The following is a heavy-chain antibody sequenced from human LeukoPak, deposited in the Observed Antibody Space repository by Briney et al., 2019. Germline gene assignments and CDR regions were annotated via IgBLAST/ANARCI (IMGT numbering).Heavy chain of an antibody. J-gene: IGHJ4*02. Sequence: PGGSLRLSCAASGFTFSSYWMHWVRQAPGKGLVWVSRINSDGSSTSYAASVKGRFTISRDNAKNTLYLQMNSLRAEDTAVYYCARDRYSSSWRDYWGQGTLVTVSS. CDR3: ARDRYSSSWRDY. V-gene: IGHV3-74*01. CDR1: GFTFSSYW. CDR2: INSDGSST. D-gene: IGHD6-13*01.